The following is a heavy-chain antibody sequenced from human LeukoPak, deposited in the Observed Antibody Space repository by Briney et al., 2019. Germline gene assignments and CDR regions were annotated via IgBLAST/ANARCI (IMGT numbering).Heavy chain of an antibody. CDR1: ELSLSTNGVG. CDR3: AHSRWHYFDY. J-gene: IGHJ4*02. D-gene: IGHD6-13*01. CDR2: IYWNDDK. Sequence: SGPTLVNPTPTLTLTCTVSELSLSTNGVGAAWFRQPPGKALEWLALIYWNDDKRYSPSLKSRLTITKDTSKNQVVLTLTNMDPVDTATYYCAHSRWHYFDYWGQGTLVTVSS. V-gene: IGHV2-5*01.